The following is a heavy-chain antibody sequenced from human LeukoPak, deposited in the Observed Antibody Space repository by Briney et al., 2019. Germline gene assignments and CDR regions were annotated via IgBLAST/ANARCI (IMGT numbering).Heavy chain of an antibody. D-gene: IGHD6-19*01. Sequence: GGSLRLSCAASGFPFSSYAMSWVRQAPGKGLEWVSAISGGDGSTYYADSVKGRFTISRDNSKNTLSLQMNSLRAEDAAVYYCARGSGQRFGNPFKGYSSDWYYFDYWGQGTLVTVSS. V-gene: IGHV3-23*01. CDR3: ARGSGQRFGNPFKGYSSDWYYFDY. CDR2: ISGGDGST. J-gene: IGHJ4*02. CDR1: GFPFSSYA.